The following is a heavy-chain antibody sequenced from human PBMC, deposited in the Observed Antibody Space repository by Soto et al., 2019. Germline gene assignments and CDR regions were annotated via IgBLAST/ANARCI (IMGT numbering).Heavy chain of an antibody. V-gene: IGHV1-8*01. CDR3: ASFSVQYSSSWYVPGPPDAFDI. J-gene: IGHJ3*02. CDR1: DTPSPVM. Sequence: GASVKSPARLLDTPSPVMISTGCDRPLDKGFEWMGWMNPNSGNTGYAQKFQGRVTMTRNTSISTAYMELSSLRSEDTAVYYCASFSVQYSSSWYVPGPPDAFDIWGQGTMVTVSS. D-gene: IGHD6-13*01. CDR2: MNPNSGNT.